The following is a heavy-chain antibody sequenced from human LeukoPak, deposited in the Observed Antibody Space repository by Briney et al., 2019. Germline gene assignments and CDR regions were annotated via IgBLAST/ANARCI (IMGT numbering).Heavy chain of an antibody. D-gene: IGHD3-10*01. Sequence: SETLSLTCAVYGGSFSGYYWSWLRQPPGKGLEWIGKIYHSGSTNYNPSLKSRVTISVDTSKNQFSLKLSSVTAADTAVYYCARGGVKDGDTGSWGQGTLVTVSS. CDR3: ARGGVKDGDTGS. CDR1: GGSFSGYY. V-gene: IGHV4-34*01. CDR2: IYHSGST. J-gene: IGHJ5*02.